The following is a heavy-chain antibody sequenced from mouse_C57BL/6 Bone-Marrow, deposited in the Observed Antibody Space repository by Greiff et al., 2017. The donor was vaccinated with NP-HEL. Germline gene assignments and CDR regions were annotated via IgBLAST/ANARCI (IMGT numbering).Heavy chain of an antibody. V-gene: IGHV1-64*01. CDR2: IHPNSGST. Sequence: QVQLQQSGAELVKPGASVKLSCKASGYTFTSYWMHWVKQRPGQGLEWIGMIHPNSGSTKYNEKFKSKATLTVDKSSSTAYMQLSSLTSEDSSVYYCARGGGNYPYAMDYWGQGTSGTVSS. J-gene: IGHJ4*01. D-gene: IGHD2-1*01. CDR3: ARGGGNYPYAMDY. CDR1: GYTFTSYW.